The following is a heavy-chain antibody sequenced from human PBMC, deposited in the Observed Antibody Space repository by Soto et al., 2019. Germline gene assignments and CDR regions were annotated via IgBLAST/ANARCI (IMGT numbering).Heavy chain of an antibody. CDR3: ARAKWLGESPPDY. CDR2: IYSGGST. J-gene: IGHJ4*02. V-gene: IGHV3-66*01. CDR1: GFTVSSNY. D-gene: IGHD3-10*01. Sequence: PGGSLRLSCAASGFTVSSNYMSWVRQAPGKGLEWVSVIYSGGSTYYADSVKGRFTISRDNSKNTLYLQMNSLRAEDTAVYYCARAKWLGESPPDYWGQGTLVTVSS.